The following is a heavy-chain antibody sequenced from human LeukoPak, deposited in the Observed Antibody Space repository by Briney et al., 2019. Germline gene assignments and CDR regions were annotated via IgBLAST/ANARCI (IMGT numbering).Heavy chain of an antibody. D-gene: IGHD3-22*01. Sequence: SETLSLTCAVYGGSFSGYYWSWIRQPPGKGLEWIGYIFYSGSTNYNPSLKSRVTISVDASKNQFSLNLNSVTAADTAVYYCARHLFDSNGYYRRYFDYWGQGTLVTVSS. J-gene: IGHJ4*02. CDR3: ARHLFDSNGYYRRYFDY. V-gene: IGHV4-59*08. CDR1: GGSFSGYY. CDR2: IFYSGST.